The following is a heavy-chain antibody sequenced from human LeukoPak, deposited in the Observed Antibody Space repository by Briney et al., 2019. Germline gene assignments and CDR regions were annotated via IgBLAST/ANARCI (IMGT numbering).Heavy chain of an antibody. D-gene: IGHD5-24*01. CDR2: ISYDGNNK. V-gene: IGHV3-30*18. CDR3: AKQMAVDYFDY. CDR1: GFTFSNFG. J-gene: IGHJ4*02. Sequence: QAGRSLRLSCAASGFTFSNFGMHWVRQAPGKGLEWVAVISYDGNNKYYTDSVKGRFTISRDNAKNTLYLQMNSLRAEDTAVYYCAKQMAVDYFDYWGQGTLVTVSS.